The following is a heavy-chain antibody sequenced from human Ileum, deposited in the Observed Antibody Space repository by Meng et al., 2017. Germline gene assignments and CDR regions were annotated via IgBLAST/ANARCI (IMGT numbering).Heavy chain of an antibody. V-gene: IGHV4-31*03. CDR2: IYYSGTT. CDR1: GGSISSGGYY. Sequence: QVQLQESGPGPVKPSQTLSLTRTVSGGSISSGGYYWSWIRQHPGKGLEWIGYIYYSGTTYYNPSLKSRVTISVDTSKNQFSLKLSSVTAADTAVYYCAREPPAAAGTGADYWGQGTLVTVSS. D-gene: IGHD6-13*01. J-gene: IGHJ4*02. CDR3: AREPPAAAGTGADY.